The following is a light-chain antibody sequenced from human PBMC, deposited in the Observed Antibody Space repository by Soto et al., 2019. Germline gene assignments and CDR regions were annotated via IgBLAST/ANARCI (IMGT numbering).Light chain of an antibody. V-gene: IGKV3-20*01. CDR2: GAS. CDR1: QSVSSSY. J-gene: IGKJ5*01. CDR3: QHYDSSTIT. Sequence: EIVLTQSPGTLSLSPGERATLSCRASQSVSSSYLAWYQQTPGQAPRXXIYGASSRETGIPDRFSGSGAGTEFTLTISRLEPEDFAVFYCQHYDSSTITFGQGTRLEIK.